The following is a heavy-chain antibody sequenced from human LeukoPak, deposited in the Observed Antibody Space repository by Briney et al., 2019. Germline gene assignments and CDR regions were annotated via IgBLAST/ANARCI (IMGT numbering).Heavy chain of an antibody. CDR3: ARVPQERWLRFYYFDY. V-gene: IGHV3-21*01. CDR1: GFTFSSYS. CDR2: ISSSSSYI. D-gene: IGHD5-24*01. J-gene: IGHJ4*02. Sequence: PGGSLRLSCAASGFTFSSYSMNWVRQAPGKGLEWVSSISSSSSYIYYADSVKGRFTISRDNAKNSLYLQMNSLRAEDTAVYYCARVPQERWLRFYYFDYWGQGTLVTVSS.